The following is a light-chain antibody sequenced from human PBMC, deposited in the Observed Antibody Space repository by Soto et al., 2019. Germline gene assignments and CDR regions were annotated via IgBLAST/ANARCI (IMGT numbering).Light chain of an antibody. V-gene: IGKV1-5*03. J-gene: IGKJ1*01. CDR1: QSVNSR. CDR3: QQYGSSPWT. CDR2: KAS. Sequence: DIQMTQSPSTLSASIGDTVNINCRSSQSVNSRLAWYQQRPGKTPRILIYKASSLEREVPSRFSGSGSGTEYTLTIRNLEPDDFAVYYCQQYGSSPWTFGQGTKVEIK.